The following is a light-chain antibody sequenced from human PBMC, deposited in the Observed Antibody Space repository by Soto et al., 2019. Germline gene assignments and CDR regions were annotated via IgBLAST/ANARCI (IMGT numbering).Light chain of an antibody. V-gene: IGKV3-20*01. CDR3: QQYDSSPKT. Sequence: EIVLTQSPGTLSLSPGERASRSCMASQSVSSSYLAWYQQKPGQAPRLLIYGASSRATGIPDRFSGSGSGTDFTLTISRLEPEDFAVYYCQQYDSSPKTFGQGTKVDIK. CDR2: GAS. CDR1: QSVSSSY. J-gene: IGKJ1*01.